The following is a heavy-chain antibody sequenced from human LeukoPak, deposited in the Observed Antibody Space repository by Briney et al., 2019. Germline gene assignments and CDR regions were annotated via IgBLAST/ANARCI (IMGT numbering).Heavy chain of an antibody. J-gene: IGHJ3*02. CDR3: AKSIAVAGPTPDAFDI. D-gene: IGHD6-19*01. CDR2: ISGSGGST. Sequence: PGGSLRLSCAASGFTFSSYAMSWDRQAPGKGLEWVSAISGSGGSTYYADSVKGRFTISRDNSKNTLYLQMNSLRAEDTAVYYCAKSIAVAGPTPDAFDIWGQGTMVTVSS. CDR1: GFTFSSYA. V-gene: IGHV3-23*01.